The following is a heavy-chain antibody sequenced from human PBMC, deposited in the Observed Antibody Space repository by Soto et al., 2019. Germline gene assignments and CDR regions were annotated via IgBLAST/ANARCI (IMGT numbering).Heavy chain of an antibody. V-gene: IGHV1-18*01. J-gene: IGHJ4*02. Sequence: QVQLVQSGAEVKKPGASVKVSCKASGYTFTNFGISWVRQAPGQGLEWMGWISAYNGNTNYAQNFQGRVNMTPDTSTSTAYMELRRLRSDDTAGYYCARGGPPIDYWGQGTLVTVSS. D-gene: IGHD3-16*01. CDR2: ISAYNGNT. CDR3: ARGGPPIDY. CDR1: GYTFTNFG.